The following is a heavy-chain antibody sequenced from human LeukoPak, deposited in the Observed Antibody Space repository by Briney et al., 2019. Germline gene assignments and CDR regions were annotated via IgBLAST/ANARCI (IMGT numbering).Heavy chain of an antibody. J-gene: IGHJ4*02. V-gene: IGHV1-2*02. CDR1: GYTFTGYY. CDR2: INPNSGGT. CDR3: ARAIHRGDF. D-gene: IGHD2-2*02. Sequence: ASVKVSCKASGYTFTGYYMRWVRQAPGQGLEWMGWINPNSGGTYYAQEFQGRVTMTRDTSISTACLDLNRLTSDDTAVYYCARAIHRGDFWGQGTLVIVSS.